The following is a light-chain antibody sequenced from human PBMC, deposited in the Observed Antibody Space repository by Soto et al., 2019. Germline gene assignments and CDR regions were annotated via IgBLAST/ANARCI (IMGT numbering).Light chain of an antibody. CDR1: QNIDRW. J-gene: IGKJ1*01. V-gene: IGKV1-5*01. Sequence: DIQMTQSHSTLSTSVGDRTTITCRATQNIDRWLAWYQQKPGKAPKPRIYEASSLDGGVPSRFSGSGSGTEFTLTASGPQAGDCATDWCNQYKSGSTFGQGTKLDVK. CDR2: EAS. CDR3: NQYKSGST.